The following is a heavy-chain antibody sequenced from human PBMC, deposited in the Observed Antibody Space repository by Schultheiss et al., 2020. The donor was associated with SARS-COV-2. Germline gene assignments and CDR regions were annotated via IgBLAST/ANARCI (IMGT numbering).Heavy chain of an antibody. Sequence: GESLKISCAASGFTFSSYGMHWVRQAPGKGLEWVTIISYDGSNKYYADSMKGRFTISRDNSKNTLYLQMNSLRAEDTAVYYCARDDFHDYVWGSYRFFDYWGQGTLVTVSS. CDR3: ARDDFHDYVWGSYRFFDY. CDR1: GFTFSSYG. J-gene: IGHJ4*02. CDR2: ISYDGSNK. V-gene: IGHV3-30*03. D-gene: IGHD3-16*02.